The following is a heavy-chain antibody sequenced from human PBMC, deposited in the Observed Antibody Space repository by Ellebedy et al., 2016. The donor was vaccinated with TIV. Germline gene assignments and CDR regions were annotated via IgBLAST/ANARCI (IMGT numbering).Heavy chain of an antibody. Sequence: GESLKISCAASGFTFSSYGMHWVRQAPGKGLEWVAVIWYDGSNKYYADSVKGRFTISRDNSKNTLYLQMNSLRAEDTAVYYCARINGIAVAGTGGFDYWGQGTLVTVSS. V-gene: IGHV3-33*01. D-gene: IGHD6-19*01. J-gene: IGHJ4*02. CDR2: IWYDGSNK. CDR3: ARINGIAVAGTGGFDY. CDR1: GFTFSSYG.